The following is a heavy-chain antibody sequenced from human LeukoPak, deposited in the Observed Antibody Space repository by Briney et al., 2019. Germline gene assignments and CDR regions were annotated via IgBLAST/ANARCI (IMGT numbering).Heavy chain of an antibody. CDR2: IYYTGST. D-gene: IGHD3-9*01. CDR3: ARLLSYDVLTDNYYKYYMDV. Sequence: SETLSLTCTVSGGSIISNNYYWGWIRLPPGKGLEWIGSIYYTGSTYYNPSLSSRVTMSVDTSMNQIALKVTSMTAADTAVYYCARLLSYDVLTDNYYKYYMDVWGEGTTVTVSS. CDR1: GGSIISNNYY. V-gene: IGHV4-39*01. J-gene: IGHJ6*03.